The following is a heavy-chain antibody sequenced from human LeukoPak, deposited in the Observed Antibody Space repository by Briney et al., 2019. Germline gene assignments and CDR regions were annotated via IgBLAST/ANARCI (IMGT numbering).Heavy chain of an antibody. CDR2: IRYDGSNK. J-gene: IGHJ2*01. Sequence: PGGSLRLSCAASGFTFSSYGMHWVRQAPGKGLEWVAFIRYDGSNKYYADSVKGRFTISRDNSKNTLYLQMNSLRAEDTAVYYCAKDPPNLDYCGSGSNGWYFDLWGRGTLVTVSS. CDR1: GFTFSSYG. CDR3: AKDPPNLDYCGSGSNGWYFDL. V-gene: IGHV3-30*02. D-gene: IGHD3-10*01.